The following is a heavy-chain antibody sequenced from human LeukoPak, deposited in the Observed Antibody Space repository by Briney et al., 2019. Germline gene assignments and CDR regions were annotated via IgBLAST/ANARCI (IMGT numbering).Heavy chain of an antibody. Sequence: KPSETLSLTCTDSGGSISSYYWSWIRQPPGKGLEWIGYIYYSGSTNYNPSLKSRVTISVDTSKNQFSLKLSSVTAADTAVYYCARVDLRYFDWLSTYYFDYWGQGTLVTVSS. CDR1: GGSISSYY. CDR3: ARVDLRYFDWLSTYYFDY. V-gene: IGHV4-59*01. D-gene: IGHD3-9*01. J-gene: IGHJ4*02. CDR2: IYYSGST.